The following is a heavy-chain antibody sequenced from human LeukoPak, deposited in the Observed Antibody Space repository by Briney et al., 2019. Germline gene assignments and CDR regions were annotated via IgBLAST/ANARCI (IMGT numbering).Heavy chain of an antibody. Sequence: GGSLRLSCAASGFTFDDYGMSWVRQAPGKGLEWVSGINWNGGSTGYADSVKGRFTISRDNAKNSLYLQMNSLRAEDTAVYYCAKSGCHGCCYFDYWGQGTLVTVSS. J-gene: IGHJ4*02. V-gene: IGHV3-20*04. CDR2: INWNGGST. CDR3: AKSGCHGCCYFDY. D-gene: IGHD2-15*01. CDR1: GFTFDDYG.